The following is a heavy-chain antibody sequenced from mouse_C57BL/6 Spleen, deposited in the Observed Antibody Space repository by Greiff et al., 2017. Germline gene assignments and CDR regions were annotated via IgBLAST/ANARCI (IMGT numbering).Heavy chain of an antibody. CDR3: ARRGYGSSWFAY. V-gene: IGHV1-55*01. D-gene: IGHD1-1*01. CDR2: IYPGSGST. Sequence: QVQLQQPGAELVKPGASVKMSCKASGYTFTSYWITWVKQRPGQGLEWIGDIYPGSGSTNYNEKFKSKATLTVDTSSSTAYMQLSSRTSEDSAVYYCARRGYGSSWFAYWGQGTLVTVSA. J-gene: IGHJ3*01. CDR1: GYTFTSYW.